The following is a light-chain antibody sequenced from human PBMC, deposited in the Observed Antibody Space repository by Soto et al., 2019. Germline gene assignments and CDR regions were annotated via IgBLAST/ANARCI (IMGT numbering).Light chain of an antibody. J-gene: IGKJ1*01. CDR2: DAS. CDR1: QSVSSSY. Sequence: EIVLTQSPGTLSLSPGDRATLSCRASQSVSSSYLAWYQHKPGQAPRLLIYDASSRATGIPDRFRGSGSGTDFTLTITRLEPEDFAVYYCQQSDSSPPTWTFGPGTNVDI. V-gene: IGKV3-20*01. CDR3: QQSDSSPPTWT.